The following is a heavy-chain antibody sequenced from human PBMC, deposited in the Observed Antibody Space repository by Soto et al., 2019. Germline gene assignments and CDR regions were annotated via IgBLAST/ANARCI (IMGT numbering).Heavy chain of an antibody. D-gene: IGHD2-2*01. Sequence: QVQLVQSGSELKKPGASVKVSCKASGYTFTSYAMNWVRQAPGQGLEWMGWINTNTGNPTYAQGFTGRFVFSLDTSVSTAYLQICSLKAEDTAVYYCASDIVVVPAAPDAYYYYGMDVWGQETTVTVSS. J-gene: IGHJ6*02. CDR2: INTNTGNP. V-gene: IGHV7-4-1*01. CDR1: GYTFTSYA. CDR3: ASDIVVVPAAPDAYYYYGMDV.